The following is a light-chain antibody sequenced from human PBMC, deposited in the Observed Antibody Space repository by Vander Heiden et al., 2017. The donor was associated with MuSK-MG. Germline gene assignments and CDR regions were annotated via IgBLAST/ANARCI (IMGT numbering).Light chain of an antibody. Sequence: EIVLTQSPATLSLSPGERATLSCRASQSINVYLVWYQQKPGQAPSLLIYDASNRATGIPARFSGSGSETDFTLTISSLEPEDSAVYFCQQRRQWPITFGQGTRLEIK. J-gene: IGKJ5*01. V-gene: IGKV3-11*01. CDR2: DAS. CDR3: QQRRQWPIT. CDR1: QSINVY.